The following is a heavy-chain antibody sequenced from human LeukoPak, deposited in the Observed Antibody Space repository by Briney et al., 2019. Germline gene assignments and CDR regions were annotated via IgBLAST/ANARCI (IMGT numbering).Heavy chain of an antibody. D-gene: IGHD3-22*01. V-gene: IGHV3-33*01. CDR2: IWYDGSNK. CDR3: ARDLYYYDSSGYFGGMDV. J-gene: IGHJ6*02. Sequence: GGSLRLSCAASGFTFSSYGMHWVRQAPGKGLEWVAVIWYDGSNKYYADSVKGRFTISRDNSKNTLYLQMNSLRAEDTAVYYCARDLYYYDSSGYFGGMDVWGQGTTVTVSS. CDR1: GFTFSSYG.